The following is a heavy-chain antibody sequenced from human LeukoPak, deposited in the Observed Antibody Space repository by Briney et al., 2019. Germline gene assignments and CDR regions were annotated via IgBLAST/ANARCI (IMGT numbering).Heavy chain of an antibody. CDR3: ARDLELAYYDSSGYDY. D-gene: IGHD3-22*01. CDR2: ISSSSSTI. J-gene: IGHJ4*02. V-gene: IGHV3-48*02. CDR1: GFTFSSYS. Sequence: GGSLRLSCAASGFTFSSYSMNWVRQAPGKGLEWVSYISSSSSTIYYADSVKGRFTISRDNAKNSLYLQMNSLRDEDTAVYYCARDLELAYYDSSGYDYWGQGTLVTVSS.